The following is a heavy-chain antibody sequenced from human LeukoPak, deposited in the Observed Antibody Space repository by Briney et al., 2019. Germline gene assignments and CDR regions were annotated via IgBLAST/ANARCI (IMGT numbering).Heavy chain of an antibody. CDR3: GKSDIILVYQPGSWSDP. D-gene: IGHD2-8*01. CDR1: GFTVSSNY. CDR2: IYSGGST. Sequence: GGSLRLSCAASGFTVSSNYMNWVRQAPGKGLEWVSLIYSGGSTYYADSVKGRFTISRDNSKNTLFLQMNSLRAEDTAVYYCGKSDIILVYQPGSWSDPWGQGTLVTVSS. J-gene: IGHJ5*02. V-gene: IGHV3-53*01.